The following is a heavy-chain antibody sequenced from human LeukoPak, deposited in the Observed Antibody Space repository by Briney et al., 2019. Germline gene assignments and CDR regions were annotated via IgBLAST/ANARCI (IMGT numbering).Heavy chain of an antibody. CDR2: INPNSGGT. D-gene: IGHD6-13*01. CDR1: GYTFTGYY. V-gene: IGHV1-2*02. J-gene: IGHJ4*02. CDR3: ARVDLSSIAAVVFDY. Sequence: ASVKVSCKASGYTFTGYYMHWVRQAPGQGLEWMGWINPNSGGTNYAQKFQGRVTMTRDTSISTAYMELSRLRSDDTAVYYCARVDLSSIAAVVFDYWGQGTLVTVSS.